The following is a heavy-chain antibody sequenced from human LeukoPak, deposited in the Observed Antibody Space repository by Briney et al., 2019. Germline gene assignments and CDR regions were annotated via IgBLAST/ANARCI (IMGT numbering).Heavy chain of an antibody. J-gene: IGHJ4*02. D-gene: IGHD4-17*01. Sequence: GASVKVSCKASGYTFTSYYMHWVRQAPGQGLEWMGIINPSGGSTSYAQKLQGRVTMTRDTSTSTVYMELSSLRSEDAAVYYCAREEMGDYATGYWGQGTLVTVSS. CDR2: INPSGGST. CDR1: GYTFTSYY. V-gene: IGHV1-46*01. CDR3: AREEMGDYATGY.